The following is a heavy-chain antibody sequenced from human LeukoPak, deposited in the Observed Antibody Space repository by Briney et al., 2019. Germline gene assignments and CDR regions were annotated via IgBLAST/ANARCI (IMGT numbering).Heavy chain of an antibody. D-gene: IGHD6-19*01. CDR1: GGSISSYC. J-gene: IGHJ3*02. CDR2: IYYSGST. Sequence: SETLSLTCTVSGGSISSYCWSWIRQPPGKGLEWIGYIYYSGSTNYNPSLKSRVTISVDTSKNQFSLKLSSVTAADTAVYYCARRVRIAVAGTDSDAFDIWGQGTMVTVSS. V-gene: IGHV4-59*01. CDR3: ARRVRIAVAGTDSDAFDI.